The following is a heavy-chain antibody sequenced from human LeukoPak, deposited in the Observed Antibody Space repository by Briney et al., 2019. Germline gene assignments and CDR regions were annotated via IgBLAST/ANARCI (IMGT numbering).Heavy chain of an antibody. Sequence: GGSLRLSCAASGFTFSSYGMHWVRQAPGKGLEWVAFIRYDGSNKYYADSVKGRFTISRDNSKNTLYLQMNSLRAEDTAVYYCARPHHRGSNYGYYYYYYMDVWGKGTTVTVSS. CDR3: ARPHHRGSNYGYYYYYYMDV. CDR1: GFTFSSYG. V-gene: IGHV3-30*02. CDR2: IRYDGSNK. J-gene: IGHJ6*03. D-gene: IGHD4-11*01.